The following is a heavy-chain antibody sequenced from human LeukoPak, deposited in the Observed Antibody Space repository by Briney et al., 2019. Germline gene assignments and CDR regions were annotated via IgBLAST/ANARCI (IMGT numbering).Heavy chain of an antibody. CDR2: IYTSGST. D-gene: IGHD4-17*01. J-gene: IGHJ4*02. CDR3: AREVRAPYGDYADY. V-gene: IGHV4-4*07. Sequence: SETLSLTCTVSAGSISSYYWSWIRHPAGKGLEWIGRIYTSGSTNYNPSLKSRVTISVDKSKNQFSLKLSSVTAADTAVYYCAREVRAPYGDYADYWGQGTLVTVSS. CDR1: AGSISSYY.